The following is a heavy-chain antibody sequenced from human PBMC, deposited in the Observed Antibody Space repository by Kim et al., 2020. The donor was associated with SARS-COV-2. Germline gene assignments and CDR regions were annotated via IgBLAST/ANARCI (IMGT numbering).Heavy chain of an antibody. V-gene: IGHV4-4*07. Sequence: YKPSLKSRITMSVDTSKNQFSLILTSVTAADTAVYYCARVNVGATFYYFDSWGPGTLVTVSS. D-gene: IGHD1-26*01. J-gene: IGHJ4*02. CDR3: ARVNVGATFYYFDS.